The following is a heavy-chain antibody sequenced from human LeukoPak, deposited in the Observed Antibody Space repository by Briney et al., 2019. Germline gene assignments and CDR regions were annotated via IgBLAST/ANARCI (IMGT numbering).Heavy chain of an antibody. CDR1: GFTFSSYA. D-gene: IGHD3-22*01. V-gene: IGHV3-30*04. CDR3: ARAGYYYDSSAFDY. J-gene: IGHJ4*02. Sequence: GGSLRLSCAASGFTFSSYAMHWVRQAPGKGLEWVAVISYDGSNKYYADSVKGRFTISRDNSKNTLYLQMNSLRAEDTAVYYCARAGYYYDSSAFDYWGQGTLVTVSS. CDR2: ISYDGSNK.